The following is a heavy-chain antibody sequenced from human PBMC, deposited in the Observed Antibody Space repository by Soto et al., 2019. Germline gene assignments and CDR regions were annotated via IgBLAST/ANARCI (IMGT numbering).Heavy chain of an antibody. CDR1: GGSFSGYY. CDR2: INHSGST. J-gene: IGHJ4*02. Sequence: QVQLQQWGAGLLKPSETLSLTCAVYGGSFSGYYWSWIRQPPGKGLEWIGEINHSGSTNYNPSLKSRVTISVDTSKNQFSLKLSSVTAADTAVYYCARASGQVVVVIRKKFDYWGQGTLVTVSS. CDR3: ARASGQVVVVIRKKFDY. V-gene: IGHV4-34*01. D-gene: IGHD3-22*01.